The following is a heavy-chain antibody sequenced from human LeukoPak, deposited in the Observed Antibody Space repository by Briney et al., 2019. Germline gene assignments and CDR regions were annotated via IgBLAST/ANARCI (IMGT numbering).Heavy chain of an antibody. CDR1: GFTFSSYG. V-gene: IGHV3-23*01. CDR3: AKVKVPPLYYFDY. J-gene: IGHJ4*02. CDR2: ISGSGGST. Sequence: PGGSLRLSCAASGFTFSSYGMHWVRQAPGKGLEWVSAISGSGGSTYYADSVKGRFTISRDNSKNTLYLQMNSLRAEDTAVYYCAKVKVPPLYYFDYWGQGTLVTVSS. D-gene: IGHD3-22*01.